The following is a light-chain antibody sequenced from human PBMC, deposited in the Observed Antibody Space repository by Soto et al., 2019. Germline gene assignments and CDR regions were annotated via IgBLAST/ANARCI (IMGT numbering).Light chain of an antibody. V-gene: IGKV3-11*01. CDR1: QTISTG. CDR2: GAS. CDR3: QQRSTFPVT. J-gene: IGKJ2*01. Sequence: EIVLTQSPGTLSLSPGERATLSCRASQTISTGLAWYQQKPGQSPRLVIWGASDRATGIPARFSGSGSGTDFTLTISSLEPEDFAVYYCQQRSTFPVTFGQGTKLEIK.